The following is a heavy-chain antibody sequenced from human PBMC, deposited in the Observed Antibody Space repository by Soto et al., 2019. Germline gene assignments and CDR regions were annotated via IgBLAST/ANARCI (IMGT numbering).Heavy chain of an antibody. J-gene: IGHJ1*01. CDR1: RYIFTDYY. V-gene: IGHV1-2*02. CDR2: INPSNGVT. D-gene: IGHD1-26*01. CDR3: AWDPDHTSSNPLVP. Sequence: ASVKVSCKASRYIFTDYYVHWVRQAPGQGLEWLGWINPSNGVTYYAQNFRDRVTMTRDTSISTAYMDLTRLTSDDTAVYFCAWDPDHTSSNPLVPRGQGTFVTVS.